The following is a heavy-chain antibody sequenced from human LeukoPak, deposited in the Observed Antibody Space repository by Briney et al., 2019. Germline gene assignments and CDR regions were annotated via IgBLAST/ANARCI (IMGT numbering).Heavy chain of an antibody. Sequence: PGGSLRLTCAASGFTFSTCGMHWVRQAPGKGLEWVAFIRYDGSNEYYADSVKGRFTISRDNSENTLYLQMNSLRAEDTAMYHCANTESFGELLADYWGQGTLVIVSS. D-gene: IGHD3-10*01. CDR2: IRYDGSNE. CDR3: ANTESFGELLADY. CDR1: GFTFSTCG. V-gene: IGHV3-30*02. J-gene: IGHJ4*02.